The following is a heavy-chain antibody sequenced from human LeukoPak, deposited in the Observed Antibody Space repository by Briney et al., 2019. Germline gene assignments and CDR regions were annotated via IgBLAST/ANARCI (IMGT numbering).Heavy chain of an antibody. Sequence: PSETLSLTCTVSGASISSWYWSWIRQPAGKALEWIGRIYTSGSTNYNPSLKSRVTMSVDTSKNQFSLKLSSVTAADTAVYYCARGSTMVRGALFDYWGQGTLVTVSS. CDR3: ARGSTMVRGALFDY. V-gene: IGHV4-4*07. CDR2: IYTSGST. D-gene: IGHD3-10*01. CDR1: GASISSWY. J-gene: IGHJ4*02.